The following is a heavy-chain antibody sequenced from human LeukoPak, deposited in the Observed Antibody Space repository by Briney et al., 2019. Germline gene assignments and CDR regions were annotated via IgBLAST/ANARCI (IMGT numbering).Heavy chain of an antibody. CDR1: GGSISRSNYY. Sequence: SETLSLTCTVSGGSISRSNYYWGWIRQPPGKGLEWIGSIYYSGSTYYNPSLKSRVTISVDTSKNQFSLKLTSVTAADTAVYYCARHPLGVGIDVWFDPWGQGTLVTVSS. V-gene: IGHV4-39*01. D-gene: IGHD3-10*01. CDR2: IYYSGST. CDR3: ARHPLGVGIDVWFDP. J-gene: IGHJ5*02.